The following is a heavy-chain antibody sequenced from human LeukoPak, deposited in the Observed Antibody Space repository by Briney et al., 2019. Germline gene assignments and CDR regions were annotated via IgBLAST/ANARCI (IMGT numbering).Heavy chain of an antibody. V-gene: IGHV3-30*02. CDR1: GLTFSIYG. Sequence: GGSLRLSCAVSGLTFSIYGMHWVRQAPGKGLEWVTFIRDDGSSVHYADSVKGRFTISRGNAKNSLYLQMNSLRAEDTAVYYCAREVRAAGGTTVYYYYYMDVWGKGTTVTVSS. CDR3: AREVRAAGGTTVYYYYYMDV. J-gene: IGHJ6*03. CDR2: IRDDGSSV. D-gene: IGHD6-13*01.